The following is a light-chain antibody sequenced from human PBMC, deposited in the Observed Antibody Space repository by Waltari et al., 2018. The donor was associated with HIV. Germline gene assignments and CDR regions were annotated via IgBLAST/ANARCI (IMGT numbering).Light chain of an antibody. J-gene: IGKJ1*01. CDR2: DAS. CDR1: QSVSGY. Sequence: EIVLTQSPAPLSLSPGERATLSCRASQSVSGYLAWYQQKPGQAPRLLIYDASSRATGIPARFSGSESGTDFTLTISSLEPEDFAVYYCHQRSNWPQTFGQGTKVEIK. CDR3: HQRSNWPQT. V-gene: IGKV3-11*01.